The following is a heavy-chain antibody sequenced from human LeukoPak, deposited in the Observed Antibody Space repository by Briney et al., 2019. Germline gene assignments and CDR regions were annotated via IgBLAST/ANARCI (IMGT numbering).Heavy chain of an antibody. CDR3: ARDEGSASGSYYKDYGMDV. CDR2: ISSRSSYI. Sequence: GGSLRLSCAASGFNFSSYSMNWVRQAPGKGLEWVSSISSRSSYIYYADSVKGRFTISRDNAKNSLYLQMNSLRAEDTAVYYCARDEGSASGSYYKDYGMDVWGQGTTVTVSS. D-gene: IGHD3-10*01. CDR1: GFNFSSYS. J-gene: IGHJ6*02. V-gene: IGHV3-21*01.